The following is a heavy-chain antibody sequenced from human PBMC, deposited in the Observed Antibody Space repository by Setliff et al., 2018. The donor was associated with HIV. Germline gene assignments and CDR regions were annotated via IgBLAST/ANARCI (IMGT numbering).Heavy chain of an antibody. Sequence: SETLSLTCAVYGGSFSDYSWNWIRQPPGKGLEWIGEINHSGSTNCNPSLQSRVTISVDTSKNQFSLNLKSVTAADTAIYYCARGVGIGGNWFDPWGQGIMVTVSS. V-gene: IGHV4-34*01. D-gene: IGHD2-15*01. CDR2: INHSGST. CDR3: ARGVGIGGNWFDP. CDR1: GGSFSDYS. J-gene: IGHJ5*02.